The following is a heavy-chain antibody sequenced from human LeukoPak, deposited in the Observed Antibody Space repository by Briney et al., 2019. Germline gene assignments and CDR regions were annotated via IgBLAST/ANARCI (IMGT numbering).Heavy chain of an antibody. V-gene: IGHV3-7*01. CDR3: VRVGRYGSGSYYDY. CDR1: GFTFSSYW. D-gene: IGHD3-10*01. J-gene: IGHJ4*02. Sequence: GGSLRLSCVASGFTFSSYWISWVRQAPGKGLEWVANMKQDGNEKFYVDSVKGRFTISRDNAKNSLYLQMNRLRAEDTAVYYCVRVGRYGSGSYYDYWGQGTLVTVSS. CDR2: MKQDGNEK.